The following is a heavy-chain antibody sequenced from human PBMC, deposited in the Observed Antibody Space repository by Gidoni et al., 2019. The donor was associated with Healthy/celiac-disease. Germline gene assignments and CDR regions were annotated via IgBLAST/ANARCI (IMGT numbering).Heavy chain of an antibody. CDR1: GFSLSTSGVG. Sequence: QITLKESGPTLVKPTQTLTLTCTFSGFSLSTSGVGVGWIRQPPGKALEWLALIYWDDDKRYSPSLKSRLTITKDTSKNQVVLTMTNMDPVDTATYYCAHRRLWLRRDLIYFDYWGQGTLVTVSS. V-gene: IGHV2-5*02. J-gene: IGHJ4*02. CDR3: AHRRLWLRRDLIYFDY. D-gene: IGHD5-18*01. CDR2: IYWDDDK.